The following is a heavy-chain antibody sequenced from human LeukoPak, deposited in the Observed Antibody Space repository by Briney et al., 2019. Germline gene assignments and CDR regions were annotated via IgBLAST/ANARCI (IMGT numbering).Heavy chain of an antibody. J-gene: IGHJ4*02. CDR3: ARDQSDYDILTGCFDY. D-gene: IGHD3-9*01. V-gene: IGHV3-53*01. CDR2: IHSGGDT. Sequence: GGSLRLSCVASGFTVGNNYMSWVRQAPGKGLEWVSLIHSGGDTYYADSVRGRFTISRDTSRNTLYLQMNSLRAEDAAVYYCARDQSDYDILTGCFDYWGQGTLVTVSS. CDR1: GFTVGNNY.